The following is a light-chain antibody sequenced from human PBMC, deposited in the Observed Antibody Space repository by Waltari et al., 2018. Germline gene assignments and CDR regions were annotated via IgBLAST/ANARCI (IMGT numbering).Light chain of an antibody. J-gene: IGKJ2*01. CDR1: QSVTSNY. CDR2: GAS. CDR3: QQYSNSPLT. V-gene: IGKV3-20*01. Sequence: EIVLTQSRGTLSLSPGEGATLSCRASQSVTSNYLAWYQQNPGQVPRLLIHGASSRAPGIPDRFSGSGSGTDFTLTISRLEPEDFGIYYCQQYSNSPLTFGQGTKLEI.